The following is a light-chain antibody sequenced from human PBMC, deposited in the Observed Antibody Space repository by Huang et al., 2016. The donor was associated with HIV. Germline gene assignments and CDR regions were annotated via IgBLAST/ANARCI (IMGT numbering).Light chain of an antibody. Sequence: EIVMTQSPATLSVSPGERATLFCRASQNVSTNLAWYQQKLGQAPRLLIYGASTRATGIPARFSGSGSGTEFTLTSSSLQSEDLAVYYCQQYNKCHPPFGGGTKVEIK. CDR2: GAS. J-gene: IGKJ4*01. CDR3: QQYNKCHPP. V-gene: IGKV3-15*01. CDR1: QNVSTN.